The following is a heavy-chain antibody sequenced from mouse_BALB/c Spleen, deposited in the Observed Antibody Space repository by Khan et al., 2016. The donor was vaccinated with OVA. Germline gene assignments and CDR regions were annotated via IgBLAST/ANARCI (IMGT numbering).Heavy chain of an antibody. CDR3: ARNDDYDDGMDY. CDR1: GFSLTTYG. V-gene: IGHV2-2*02. J-gene: IGHJ3*01. D-gene: IGHD2-4*01. Sequence: QVQLQESGPGLVQPSQSLSITCTVSGFSLTTYGVHWVRQSPGKGLEWLGVIWSGGSTDSNAAFISRLSISKDSSKSQVFFKMNSLQVNDTAIYCCARNDDYDDGMDYWGQGTLVTVSA. CDR2: IWSGGST.